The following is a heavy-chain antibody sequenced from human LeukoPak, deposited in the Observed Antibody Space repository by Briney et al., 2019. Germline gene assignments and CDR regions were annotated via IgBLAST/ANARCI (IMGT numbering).Heavy chain of an antibody. CDR3: AREVARRWFDP. J-gene: IGHJ5*02. Sequence: PSETLSLTCTVSGASISPYYWSWIRQPPGKGLDGIGYIYYSGTTNYNPSLQSRVTISIDTSKNQFSLRLSFVSAADTAVYYCAREVARRWFDPWGQGTLVTVSS. V-gene: IGHV4-59*01. CDR2: IYYSGTT. CDR1: GASISPYY.